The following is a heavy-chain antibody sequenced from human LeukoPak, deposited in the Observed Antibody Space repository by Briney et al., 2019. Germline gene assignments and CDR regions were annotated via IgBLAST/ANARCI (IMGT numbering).Heavy chain of an antibody. V-gene: IGHV4-39*01. CDR1: GGSISSSSYY. J-gene: IGHJ4*02. Sequence: SETLSLTCTVSGGSISSSSYYWGWIRQPPGKGLEWVGSIYYGGSTYYNPSLKSRVTISVDTSKKQFSLKLSSVTAADTAVYYCASLPSRTSAAGTSDYSGQGTLVTVSS. CDR3: ASLPSRTSAAGTSDY. D-gene: IGHD6-13*01. CDR2: IYYGGST.